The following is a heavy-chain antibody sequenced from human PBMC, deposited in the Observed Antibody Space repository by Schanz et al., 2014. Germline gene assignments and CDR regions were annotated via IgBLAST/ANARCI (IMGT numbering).Heavy chain of an antibody. V-gene: IGHV4-59*08. Sequence: QVQLQESGPGLVKPSETLSLTCSVSGGDIGNYYWSWIRQPPGKGLEWIGYIHQSGGTNYNPSLKSRATILVDTPKNQFPLRRTSLTAADTAVYYCAKFLYDDPSWGQGTLVTVSS. CDR3: AKFLYDDPS. J-gene: IGHJ5*02. CDR2: IHQSGGT. CDR1: GGDIGNYY. D-gene: IGHD3-3*01.